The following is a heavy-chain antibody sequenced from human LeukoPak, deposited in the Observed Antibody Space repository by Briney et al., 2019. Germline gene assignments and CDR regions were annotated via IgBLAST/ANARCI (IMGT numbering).Heavy chain of an antibody. J-gene: IGHJ4*02. CDR3: ARGPNSNWSGLDF. Sequence: GGSLRLSCAASGFTFSSYWMSWIRQAPGKGLEWVANIKQDGSEKYYVDSVKGRFTISRDNAKNTLYLQVNNLRAEDTAVYYCARGPNSNWSGLDFWGQGTLLTVSS. CDR1: GFTFSSYW. D-gene: IGHD6-6*01. V-gene: IGHV3-7*01. CDR2: IKQDGSEK.